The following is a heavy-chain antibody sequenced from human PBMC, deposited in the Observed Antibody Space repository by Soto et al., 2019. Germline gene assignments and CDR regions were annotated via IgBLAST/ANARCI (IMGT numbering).Heavy chain of an antibody. CDR2: IVVGSGNT. Sequence: SVKVSCKASGFTFTSSAVQWVRQARGQRLEWIGWIVVGSGNTNYAQKFQERVTITRDMSTSTAYMELSSLRSEDTAVYYCARDTIFGVVIEYGMDVWGQGTTVTVSS. V-gene: IGHV1-58*01. CDR3: ARDTIFGVVIEYGMDV. J-gene: IGHJ6*02. D-gene: IGHD3-3*01. CDR1: GFTFTSSA.